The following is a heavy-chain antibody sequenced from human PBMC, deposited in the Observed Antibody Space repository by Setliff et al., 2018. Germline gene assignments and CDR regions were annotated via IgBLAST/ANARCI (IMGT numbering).Heavy chain of an antibody. J-gene: IGHJ4*02. CDR2: IKQDGSEK. D-gene: IGHD6-19*01. V-gene: IGHV3-7*01. Sequence: GGSLRLSCAASGFTFSRYWMTWVRQAPGKGLEWVANIKQDGSEKYYVDSVKGRFTISRDNTKNSLYLQLNGLRADDTAVYYCARAYPWLTSEYWGQGTLVTVSS. CDR1: GFTFSRYW. CDR3: ARAYPWLTSEY.